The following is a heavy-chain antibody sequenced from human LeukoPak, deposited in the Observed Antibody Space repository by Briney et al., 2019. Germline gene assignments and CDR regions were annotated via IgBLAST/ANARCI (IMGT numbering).Heavy chain of an antibody. V-gene: IGHV4-38-2*02. CDR1: GYSISSGYY. CDR3: ARDLGYCSGGSCYPQYYFDY. D-gene: IGHD2-15*01. CDR2: IYHSGST. J-gene: IGHJ4*02. Sequence: SETLSLTCTVSGYSISSGYYWGWIRQPPGKGLGWIGSIYHSGSTYYNPSLKSRVTISVDTSKNQFSLKLSSVTAADTAVYYCARDLGYCSGGSCYPQYYFDYWGQGTLVTVSS.